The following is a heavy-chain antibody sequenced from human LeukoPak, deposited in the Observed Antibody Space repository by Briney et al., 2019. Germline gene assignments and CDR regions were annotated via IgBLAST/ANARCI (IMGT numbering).Heavy chain of an antibody. Sequence: PGGSLRLSCAASGFTFSSYGMHWVRQAPGKGLEWVAVISYDGSNKYYADSVKGRFTISRDNSKNTLYLQMNSLRAEDTAVYYCARDSSGYYSPIYYFDYWGQGTLVTVSS. CDR2: ISYDGSNK. D-gene: IGHD3-22*01. J-gene: IGHJ4*02. CDR1: GFTFSSYG. CDR3: ARDSSGYYSPIYYFDY. V-gene: IGHV3-30*03.